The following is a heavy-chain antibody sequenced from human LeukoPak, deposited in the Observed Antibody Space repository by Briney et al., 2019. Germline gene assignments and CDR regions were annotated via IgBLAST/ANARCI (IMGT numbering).Heavy chain of an antibody. Sequence: SVKVSCKASGGTFSSYAISWVRQAPGQGLEWMGGIIPIFGTANYAQKFQGRVTITADESTSTAYMELSSLRSEDTAVYYCARGGDDILAGYSPYYFDYWGQGTLVTVSS. V-gene: IGHV1-69*13. CDR3: ARGGDDILAGYSPYYFDY. J-gene: IGHJ4*02. CDR2: IIPIFGTA. D-gene: IGHD3-9*01. CDR1: GGTFSSYA.